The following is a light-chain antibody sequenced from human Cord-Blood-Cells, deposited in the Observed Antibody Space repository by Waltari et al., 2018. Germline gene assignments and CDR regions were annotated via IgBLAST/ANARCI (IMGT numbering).Light chain of an antibody. V-gene: IGKV3-15*01. Sequence: IVMTQSPATLSVSPGERATLSCRASQSVSSNLAWYQQNPSQAPRRLIYGASTRATGIPARYSGSGSGTEFTLTISSLQSEDFAVYYCQQYNNWPLYTFGQGTKLEIK. CDR1: QSVSSN. J-gene: IGKJ2*01. CDR3: QQYNNWPLYT. CDR2: GAS.